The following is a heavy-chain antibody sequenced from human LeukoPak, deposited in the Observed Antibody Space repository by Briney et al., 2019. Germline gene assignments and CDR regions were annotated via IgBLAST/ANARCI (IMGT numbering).Heavy chain of an antibody. CDR2: ISSSSSTI. Sequence: GGSLRLSCETSGFTFSSYSMNWVRQAPGKGLEWVSYISSSSSTIYYADSVKGRFTISRDNAKNSLYLQMNSLRAEDTAVYYCARDPRYFDWLLPPFDYWGQGTLVTVSS. D-gene: IGHD3-9*01. CDR1: GFTFSSYS. CDR3: ARDPRYFDWLLPPFDY. V-gene: IGHV3-48*01. J-gene: IGHJ4*02.